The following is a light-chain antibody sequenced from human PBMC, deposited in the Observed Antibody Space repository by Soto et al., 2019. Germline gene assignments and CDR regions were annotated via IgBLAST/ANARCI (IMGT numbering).Light chain of an antibody. V-gene: IGKV3-20*01. CDR3: QQYGSSPGT. CDR2: GAS. J-gene: IGKJ1*01. Sequence: EIWLTRSPGTLSLSPGERATLSCRSSQSVSSSYLAWYQQKPGQAPRLLIYGASSRATGIPDRFSGSGSGTDFTLTISRLEPEHFAVYYCQQYGSSPGTFGQGTKVDIK. CDR1: QSVSSSY.